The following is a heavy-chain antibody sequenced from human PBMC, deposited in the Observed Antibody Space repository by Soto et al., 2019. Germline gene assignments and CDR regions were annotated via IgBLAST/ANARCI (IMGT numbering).Heavy chain of an antibody. Sequence: EVQLVESGGGLVQPGGSLRLSCAASGFTVSSKYMSWVRQAPGKGLEWVSVIYSGGSTYYADSVKGRFTISRDNSKNTLYLQMNSLRAEDTAVYYCARDCGVQGDFWSGSPPSNCWGQGTLVTVSS. D-gene: IGHD3-3*01. V-gene: IGHV3-66*01. CDR2: IYSGGST. J-gene: IGHJ4*01. CDR3: ARDCGVQGDFWSGSPPSNC. CDR1: GFTVSSKY.